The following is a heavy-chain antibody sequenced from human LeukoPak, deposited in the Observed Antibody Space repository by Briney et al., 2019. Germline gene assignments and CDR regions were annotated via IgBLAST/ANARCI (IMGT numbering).Heavy chain of an antibody. Sequence: GGSLRLSCATSAFTFRTYGMHWVRQAPGKGLEWVAFIRYDGSNKYYADSVKGRFTISRDNAKNSLYLQMNSLRAEDTAVYYCARPEGSSVHYWGQGTLVTVSS. D-gene: IGHD6-6*01. CDR2: IRYDGSNK. V-gene: IGHV3-30*02. CDR3: ARPEGSSVHY. CDR1: AFTFRTYG. J-gene: IGHJ4*02.